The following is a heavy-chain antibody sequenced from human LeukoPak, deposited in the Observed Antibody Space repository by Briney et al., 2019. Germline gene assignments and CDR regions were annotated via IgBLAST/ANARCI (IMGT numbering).Heavy chain of an antibody. CDR2: MNPNSGNT. Sequence: ASVKVSCKASGYTFTGYDINWVRQATGQGLEWMGWMNPNSGNTGYAQKFQGRVTMTRNTSISTAYMELSSLRSEDTAVYYCASYANAGGKDCYYMDVWGKGTTVTVSS. CDR1: GYTFTGYD. J-gene: IGHJ6*03. V-gene: IGHV1-8*01. CDR3: ASYANAGGKDCYYMDV. D-gene: IGHD2-15*01.